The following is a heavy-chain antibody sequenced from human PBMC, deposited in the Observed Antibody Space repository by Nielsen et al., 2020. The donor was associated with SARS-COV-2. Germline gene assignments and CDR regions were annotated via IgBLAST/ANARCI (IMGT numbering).Heavy chain of an antibody. CDR3: ARLYAGRIDAFDI. D-gene: IGHD2-2*02. CDR1: GFTVGSNY. V-gene: IGHV3-53*04. J-gene: IGHJ3*02. Sequence: GESLKISCAVSGFTVGSNYMTWVRQAPGKGLESVSVIHGGGNTYYADSVKGRFTISRHSSNNTLLLQMNSLRAEDTAVYYCARLYAGRIDAFDIWGQGTMVTVSS. CDR2: IHGGGNT.